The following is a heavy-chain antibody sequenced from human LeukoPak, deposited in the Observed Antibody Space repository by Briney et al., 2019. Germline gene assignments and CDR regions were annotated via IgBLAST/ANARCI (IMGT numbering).Heavy chain of an antibody. CDR1: GSTFSSNS. D-gene: IGHD2-2*01. CDR3: AREGRVDCSSTSCDAIIGHYYYYYYMDV. J-gene: IGHJ6*03. Sequence: AGRSLRLSCAAAGSTFSSNSMEWARQARGKGLGWGTSISGSRTYIYYASTVKARFTFSRANAKTSLNLQMNSLRAEDTAVYYCAREGRVDCSSTSCDAIIGHYYYYYYMDVWGKGTTVTVSS. V-gene: IGHV3-21*01. CDR2: ISGSRTYI.